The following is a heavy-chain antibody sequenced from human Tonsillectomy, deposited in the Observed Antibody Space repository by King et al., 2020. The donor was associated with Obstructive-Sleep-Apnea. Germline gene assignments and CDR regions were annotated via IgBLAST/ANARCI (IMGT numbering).Heavy chain of an antibody. V-gene: IGHV3-9*01. Sequence: VQLVESGGGLGQPGRPPRLSCGASGFTFYDYAMHLVRQAPGKGLEWGSGISWDRGSIGYADSVKGRLTLSRDNTKNSVYLQMNSLRGEDTAMYYCAKDIYSGWYEGHFEYWGQGALVTVSS. J-gene: IGHJ4*02. CDR3: AKDIYSGWYEGHFEY. D-gene: IGHD6-19*01. CDR2: ISWDRGSI. CDR1: GFTFYDYA.